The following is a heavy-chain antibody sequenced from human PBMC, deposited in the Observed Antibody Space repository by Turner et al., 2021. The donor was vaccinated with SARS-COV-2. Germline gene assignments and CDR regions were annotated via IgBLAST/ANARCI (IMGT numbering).Heavy chain of an antibody. CDR1: GGSITSGSSF. Sequence: QVKLQESGPGLLKPSQTLSLTCTVSGGSITSGSSFWTWIRQPAGRGLEWIGRISTSGNTVGIPDYNPSLKSRVSISVDSSKNQFSLKLTSVTAADTAVYHCAKAVPGSGWFDPWGQGSLVTVSS. D-gene: IGHD3-10*01. CDR3: AKAVPGSGWFDP. V-gene: IGHV4-61*02. J-gene: IGHJ5*02. CDR2: ISTSGNTVGIP.